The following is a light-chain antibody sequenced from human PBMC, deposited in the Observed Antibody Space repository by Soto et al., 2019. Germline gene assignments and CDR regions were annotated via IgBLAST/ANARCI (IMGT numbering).Light chain of an antibody. CDR2: DVS. Sequence: QSALTQPASVSGSPGQSITISCTGTSSDVGNYRFVSWYQQHPGKAPKLMIYDVSYRPSGVSNRFSGSKSGNTASLTISGLQAEDEADYYCNSYTSGSAEVFGGGTKLTVL. CDR1: SSDVGNYRF. V-gene: IGLV2-14*03. J-gene: IGLJ2*01. CDR3: NSYTSGSAEV.